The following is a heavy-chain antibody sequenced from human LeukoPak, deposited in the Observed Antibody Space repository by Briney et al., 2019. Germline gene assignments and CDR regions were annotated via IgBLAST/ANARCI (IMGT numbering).Heavy chain of an antibody. CDR3: ARVPLSSGWYYGWFDP. Sequence: GGSLRLSCAASGFTFSSYAMSWVRQTPGKGLEWVSVIYSGGSTYYADSVKGRFTISRDNSKNTLYLQMNSLRAEDTAVYYCARVPLSSGWYYGWFDPWGQGTLVTVSS. CDR2: IYSGGST. CDR1: GFTFSSYA. D-gene: IGHD6-19*01. V-gene: IGHV3-53*01. J-gene: IGHJ5*02.